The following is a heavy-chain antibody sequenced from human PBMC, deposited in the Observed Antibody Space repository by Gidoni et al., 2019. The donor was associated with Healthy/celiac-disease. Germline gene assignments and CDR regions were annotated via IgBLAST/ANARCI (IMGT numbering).Heavy chain of an antibody. D-gene: IGHD3-9*01. Sequence: EVQLLESGGGLVQPGGSLRLSCAASGFTFSSYAMSWVRQAPGKGLEWVSAISGSGGSTYYADSVKGRFTISRDNSKNTLYLQMNSLRAEDTAVYYCATQNPYYDILTGYYNVLTPPHYWGQGTLVTVSS. CDR1: GFTFSSYA. CDR3: ATQNPYYDILTGYYNVLTPPHY. V-gene: IGHV3-23*01. J-gene: IGHJ4*02. CDR2: ISGSGGST.